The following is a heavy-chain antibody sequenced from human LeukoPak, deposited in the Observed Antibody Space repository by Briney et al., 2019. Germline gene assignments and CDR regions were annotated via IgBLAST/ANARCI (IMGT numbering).Heavy chain of an antibody. J-gene: IGHJ6*03. Sequence: GASVKVSCKASGYTFTSYGISWVRQAPGQGLEWMGWISAYNGNTNYAQKLQGRVTMTTDTSTSTAYMELRSLRSDDTAVYYCARRYDYGDYYYYYMDVWGKGTTVTVSS. V-gene: IGHV1-18*01. D-gene: IGHD4-17*01. CDR1: GYTFTSYG. CDR2: ISAYNGNT. CDR3: ARRYDYGDYYYYYMDV.